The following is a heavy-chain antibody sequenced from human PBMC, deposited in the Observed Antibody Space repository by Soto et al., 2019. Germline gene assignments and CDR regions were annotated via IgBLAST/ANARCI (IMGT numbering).Heavy chain of an antibody. Sequence: QVQLVESGGAVVQPATSLRLSCAASRLTFTTYDMHWVRQAPGKGLEWVALIWSDGSRQFYGDSVKGRFTISRDNSKNTLSLQINSLRVEDTAVYYCAGEPRGGAYDMDVWGQGTTVTVSS. J-gene: IGHJ6*02. CDR3: AGEPRGGAYDMDV. CDR1: RLTFTTYD. CDR2: IWSDGSRQ. V-gene: IGHV3-33*08. D-gene: IGHD3-16*01.